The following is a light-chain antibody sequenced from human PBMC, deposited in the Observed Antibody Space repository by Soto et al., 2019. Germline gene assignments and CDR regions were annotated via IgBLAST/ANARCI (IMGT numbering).Light chain of an antibody. CDR1: SSDVGGTNH. CDR3: SSYTSSSTLVL. Sequence: QSALTQPASVSGSPGQSITISCTGTSSDVGGTNHVSWYQQHPGKAPKLLIYDVSNRPSGLSNRFSGSKSGNTASLTISGLQAEDEADYYCSSYTSSSTLVLFGGGTQLTVL. J-gene: IGLJ2*01. V-gene: IGLV2-14*03. CDR2: DVS.